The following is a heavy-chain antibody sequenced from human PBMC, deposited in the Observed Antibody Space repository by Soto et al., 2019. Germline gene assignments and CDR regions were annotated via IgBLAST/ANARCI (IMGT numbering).Heavy chain of an antibody. CDR3: ARGVNPPGLYSFDY. J-gene: IGHJ4*02. CDR2: INPNSGGT. D-gene: IGHD4-4*01. CDR1: GYAFTGYY. Sequence: ASVKVSCKASGYAFTGYYIHWMRQAPGQGLEWMGWINPNSGGTDYAQKFQGRVTMTRDTSISTAYMELSRLRSDDTAVYYCARGVNPPGLYSFDYWGQGPLVTFSS. V-gene: IGHV1-2*02.